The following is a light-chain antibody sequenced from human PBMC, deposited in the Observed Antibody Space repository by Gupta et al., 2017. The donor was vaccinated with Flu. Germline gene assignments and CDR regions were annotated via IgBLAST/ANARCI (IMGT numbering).Light chain of an antibody. CDR3: QQEISYPGT. CDR1: QDISDY. CDR2: GAS. Sequence: PSSMSASVGDRVTSTWRARQDISDYLDWFQQKPGKAPKYLIYGASTGKSGVPSKFSGSGFGTDFTLTISSLQPEDFANYSCQQEISYPGTFGQGTXMEIK. J-gene: IGKJ2*01. V-gene: IGKV1-16*02.